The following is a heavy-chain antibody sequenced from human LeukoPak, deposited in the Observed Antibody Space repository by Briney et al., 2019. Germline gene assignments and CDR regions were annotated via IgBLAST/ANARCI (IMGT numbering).Heavy chain of an antibody. J-gene: IGHJ4*02. CDR1: GGTFSSYA. D-gene: IGHD2-2*01. CDR3: ARGRRYCSSTSCYAADY. CDR2: MNPNSGNT. V-gene: IGHV1-8*03. Sequence: ASVKVSCKASGGTFSSYAINWVRQATGQGLEWMGWMNPNSGNTGYAQKFQGRVTITRNTSISTAYMELSSLRSEDTAVYYCARGRRYCSSTSCYAADYWGQGTLVTVSS.